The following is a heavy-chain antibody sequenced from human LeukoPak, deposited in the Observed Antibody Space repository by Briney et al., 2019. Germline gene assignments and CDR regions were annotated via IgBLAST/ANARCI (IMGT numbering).Heavy chain of an antibody. CDR1: GFTFSDFA. V-gene: IGHV3-30-3*01. J-gene: IGHJ4*02. CDR3: ATTPRGYIYGNPDY. D-gene: IGHD5-18*01. Sequence: GGSLRLSCAASGFTFSDFAMHWVRQAPGKGLEWVAVVSYDGGNEYYADSVKGRFTISRDNSKNTLYLQMNSLGAEDTAVYYCATTPRGYIYGNPDYWGQGTLVTVSS. CDR2: VSYDGGNE.